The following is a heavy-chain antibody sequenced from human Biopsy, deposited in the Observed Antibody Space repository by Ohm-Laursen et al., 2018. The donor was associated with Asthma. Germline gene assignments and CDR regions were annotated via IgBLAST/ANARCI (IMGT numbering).Heavy chain of an antibody. Sequence: GSLRLSCAASGITVSTNGMSWVRQPPGKGLERVSVIYSGGGTYYADSVQGRVTISRDNSKNTLDLQMNSLREEDTAVYYCVRDGTDDAFDIWGQGTVVSVSS. D-gene: IGHD1-1*01. CDR3: VRDGTDDAFDI. CDR1: GITVSTNG. J-gene: IGHJ3*02. V-gene: IGHV3-53*01. CDR2: IYSGGGT.